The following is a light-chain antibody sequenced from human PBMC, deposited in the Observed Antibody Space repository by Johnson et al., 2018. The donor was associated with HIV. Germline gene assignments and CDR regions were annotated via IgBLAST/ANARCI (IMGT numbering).Light chain of an antibody. Sequence: QAVLTQPPSVSAAPGQKVTIYCSGSSSNIGNNYVSWYQQLPGTAPKLLIYENNKRPSGIPDRFSGSKSGTSATLGITGLQTGDEADYYCETWDPSLSAGVFGTGTKVTVL. J-gene: IGLJ1*01. CDR2: ENN. CDR1: SSNIGNNY. V-gene: IGLV1-51*02. CDR3: ETWDPSLSAGV.